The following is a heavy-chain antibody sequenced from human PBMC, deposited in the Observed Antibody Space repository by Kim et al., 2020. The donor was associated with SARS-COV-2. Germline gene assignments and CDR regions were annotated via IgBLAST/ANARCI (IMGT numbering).Heavy chain of an antibody. D-gene: IGHD2-21*01. Sequence: ASVKVSCKASGYSFTNYGLVWARQPPGQGLEWMGWISRNNGHTNYAQKVQGRVTLTTDTSTNTGYMELTSLRSDDTAVYYCAPYYGSNCYRVQWGWRQG. CDR3: APYYGSNCYRVQWG. J-gene: IGHJ4*01. V-gene: IGHV1-18*04. CDR2: ISRNNGHT. CDR1: GYSFTNYG.